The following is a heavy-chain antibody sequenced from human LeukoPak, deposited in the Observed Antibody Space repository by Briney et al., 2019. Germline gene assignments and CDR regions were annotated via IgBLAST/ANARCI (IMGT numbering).Heavy chain of an antibody. D-gene: IGHD4-23*01. V-gene: IGHV3-23*01. Sequence: GGSLRLSCAASGFTFSTYAMTWVRQAPGKGLEWVSGISGSGDNTYCADSVKGRFTISRDNSKNTLYLQMSSLRADDTAVYHCARKSRYGGIDYWGQGTLVTVSS. CDR1: GFTFSTYA. CDR3: ARKSRYGGIDY. J-gene: IGHJ4*02. CDR2: ISGSGDNT.